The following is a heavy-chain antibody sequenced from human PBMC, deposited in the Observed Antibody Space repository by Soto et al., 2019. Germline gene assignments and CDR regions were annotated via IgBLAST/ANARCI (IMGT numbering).Heavy chain of an antibody. J-gene: IGHJ4*02. V-gene: IGHV3-21*01. CDR1: GFTFSSYS. D-gene: IGHD6-19*01. Sequence: EVQLVESGGGLVKPGGSLRLSCAASGFTFSSYSMNWVRQAPGKGLEWVSSISSSSSYIYYAESVKGRFIISRDNAKNSLYLQMNSLRAEDTAVYYCARGRSSGWGFDYWGQGTLVTVSS. CDR3: ARGRSSGWGFDY. CDR2: ISSSSSYI.